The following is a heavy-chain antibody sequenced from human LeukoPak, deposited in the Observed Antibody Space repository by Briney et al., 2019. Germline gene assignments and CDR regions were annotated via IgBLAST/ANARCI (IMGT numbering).Heavy chain of an antibody. CDR2: ISGSGGSK. V-gene: IGHV3-23*01. Sequence: PGGSLRLSCGASGFTFNSYAMGWVRQAPGKGLEWVSAISGSGGSKYYAGSVKGRFTISRDNSKNTLYLQMNSLRAEDTAVYYCARVVIITRTWEPIDYWGQGTLVTVSS. CDR3: ARVVIITRTWEPIDY. CDR1: GFTFNSYA. D-gene: IGHD3-22*01. J-gene: IGHJ4*02.